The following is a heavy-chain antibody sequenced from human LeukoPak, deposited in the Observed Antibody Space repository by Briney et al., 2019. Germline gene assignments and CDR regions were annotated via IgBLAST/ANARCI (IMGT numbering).Heavy chain of an antibody. J-gene: IGHJ4*02. CDR3: AITGPEDY. CDR1: GGSISSSSYY. Sequence: PSETLSLTRTVSGGSISSSSYYWGWIRQPPGKGLEWIGSIYYSGSTYYNPSLKSRVTISVDTSKNQFSLKLSSATAADTAVYYCAITGPEDYWGQGTLVTVSS. V-gene: IGHV4-39*01. CDR2: IYYSGST. D-gene: IGHD1-14*01.